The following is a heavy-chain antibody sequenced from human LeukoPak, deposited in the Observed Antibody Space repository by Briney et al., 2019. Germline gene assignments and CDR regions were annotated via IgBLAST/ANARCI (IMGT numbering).Heavy chain of an antibody. CDR1: GYTFTSYG. CDR3: AREGYCGGDCYSWRAVGYYYYMDV. CDR2: ISAYNGNT. J-gene: IGHJ6*03. Sequence: ASVKVSCKASGYTFTSYGISWVRQAPGQGLEWMGWISAYNGNTNYAQKLQGRVTMTTDTSTSTAYMELRSLRSDDTAVYYCAREGYCGGDCYSWRAVGYYYYMDVWGKGTTVTVSS. V-gene: IGHV1-18*01. D-gene: IGHD2-21*01.